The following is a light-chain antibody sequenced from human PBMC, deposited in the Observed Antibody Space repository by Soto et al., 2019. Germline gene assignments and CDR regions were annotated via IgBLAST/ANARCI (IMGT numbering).Light chain of an antibody. Sequence: QSVLTQPPSVSAAPGQKVTISCSGSSSNIGNNYVFWYQQLPGTAPKLLIYDNDKRPSGIPDRFSGSKSGTSATLGITGFETGDEADYYCATWDRSLSVVVFGGGTKLTVL. CDR3: ATWDRSLSVVV. V-gene: IGLV1-51*01. CDR1: SSNIGNNY. J-gene: IGLJ2*01. CDR2: DND.